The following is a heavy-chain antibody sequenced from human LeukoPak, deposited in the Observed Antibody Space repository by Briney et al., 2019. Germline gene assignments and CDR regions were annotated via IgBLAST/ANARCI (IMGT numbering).Heavy chain of an antibody. V-gene: IGHV4-39*01. D-gene: IGHD6-19*01. CDR1: GGSISNSNSY. CDR2: IYYTGTT. CDR3: ARRGYSSGWYDY. Sequence: SETLSLTCTVSGGSISNSNSYWGWFRQPPGKGLEWIGSIYYTGTTNYNPPLKSRVTISVDTSKNQLSLKLSSVTAADTAVYYCARRGYSSGWYDYWGQGTLVTVSS. J-gene: IGHJ4*02.